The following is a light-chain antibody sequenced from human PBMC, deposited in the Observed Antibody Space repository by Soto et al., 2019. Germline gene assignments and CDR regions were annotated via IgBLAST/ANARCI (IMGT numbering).Light chain of an antibody. Sequence: QSALTQPPSVSGSPGQSVTISCTGTSSDVGSYNRVSWHQQPPGTAPKLTIYEVSNRPSGVPDRFSGSKSGNTASLTISGLQAEDEADYFCSSYAGSSTVVFGGGTKLTVL. CDR3: SSYAGSSTVV. V-gene: IGLV2-18*02. CDR1: SSDVGSYNR. CDR2: EVS. J-gene: IGLJ2*01.